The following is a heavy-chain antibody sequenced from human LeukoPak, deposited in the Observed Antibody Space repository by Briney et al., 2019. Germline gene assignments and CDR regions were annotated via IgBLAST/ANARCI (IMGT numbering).Heavy chain of an antibody. V-gene: IGHV5-10-1*01. D-gene: IGHD4/OR15-4a*01. Sequence: GESLRISCKGSAYSSTSHWISWARQMPGQGLDWMGKVDDILSYTSYSPSFQGHGTISVDKSNSTAYLQWSSLKASDTAMYYCARLGESRYGEHNVYWGQGTLVSASS. CDR3: ARLGESRYGEHNVY. CDR1: AYSSTSHW. CDR2: VDDILSYT. J-gene: IGHJ4*02.